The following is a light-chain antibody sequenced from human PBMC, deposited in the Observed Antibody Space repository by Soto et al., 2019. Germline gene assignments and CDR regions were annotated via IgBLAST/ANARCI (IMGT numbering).Light chain of an antibody. CDR1: QSVSSY. V-gene: IGKV3-11*01. J-gene: IGKJ5*01. Sequence: EIVFTQSPATLSLSPGARATLSCRASQSVSSYLAWYQQKPGQAPRLLIYGASSRAIHTPDRFSGSVSGTDFTLPISSLEPEDFAVYYGQRRSNWPPITFGQGTRLEIK. CDR3: QRRSNWPPIT. CDR2: GAS.